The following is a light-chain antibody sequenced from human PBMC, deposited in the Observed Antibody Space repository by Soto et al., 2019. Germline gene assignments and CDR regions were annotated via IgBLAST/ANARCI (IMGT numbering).Light chain of an antibody. Sequence: EIVRTQSPATLSVSPGERATLYCRASQSVSSNLAWYQQNPGQAPRLLIYVASTRATGIPARFSGSGSGTEFTLTISSLQSEDFAGYYGQQYNNWPRGYTFGQGTKLEIK. CDR2: VAS. CDR1: QSVSSN. V-gene: IGKV3-15*01. CDR3: QQYNNWPRGYT. J-gene: IGKJ2*01.